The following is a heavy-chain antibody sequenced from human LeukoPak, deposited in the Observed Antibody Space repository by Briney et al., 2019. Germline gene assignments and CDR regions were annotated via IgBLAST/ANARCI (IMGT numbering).Heavy chain of an antibody. CDR1: GFTFNSYA. J-gene: IGHJ5*02. CDR2: ISGSGGST. V-gene: IGHV3-23*01. D-gene: IGHD3-10*01. CDR3: AKDGIDSGDPNGFDP. Sequence: PGGSLRLSCAAPGFTFNSYAMSWVRQAAGKGLEWVSSISGSGGSTYYADSVKGRFTISRDSSKNMLYLQMNILRAEDTAIYYCAKDGIDSGDPNGFDPWGQGTLVTVSS.